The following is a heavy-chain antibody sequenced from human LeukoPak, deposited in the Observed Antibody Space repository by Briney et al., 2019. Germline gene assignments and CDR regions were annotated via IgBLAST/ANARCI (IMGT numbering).Heavy chain of an antibody. V-gene: IGHV3-23*01. J-gene: IGHJ4*02. Sequence: PGGSLRLSCVGSGFTFSSCAMIWVRQTQGKGMEWVSVIRGTGGTTYDADSVKGRFTISRDNSKNTLYLQMNSLRAEDTAVYYCVKSPLNLGYCSGGSCHYFDYWGQGTLVTVSS. CDR1: GFTFSSCA. CDR2: IRGTGGTT. D-gene: IGHD2-15*01. CDR3: VKSPLNLGYCSGGSCHYFDY.